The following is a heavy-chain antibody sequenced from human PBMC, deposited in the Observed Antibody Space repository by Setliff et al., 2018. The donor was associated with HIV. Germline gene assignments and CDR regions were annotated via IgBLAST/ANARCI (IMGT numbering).Heavy chain of an antibody. V-gene: IGHV1-2*02. CDR2: INPNSGVT. D-gene: IGHD2-2*01. CDR3: ARDFGGYCSSMSCPGLFDP. CDR1: GYTFTGYY. J-gene: IGHJ5*02. Sequence: ASVKVSCKASGYTFTGYYIHWVRQAPGQGLEWMGWINPNSGVTHYAQKFQGRVTITTDESTSTAYMELSGLRSEDTAVYYCARDFGGYCSSMSCPGLFDPWGQGTLVTVSS.